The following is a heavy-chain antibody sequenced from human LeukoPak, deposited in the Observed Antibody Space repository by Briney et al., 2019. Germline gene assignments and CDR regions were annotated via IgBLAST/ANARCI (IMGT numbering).Heavy chain of an antibody. CDR2: INQGGREK. CDR3: ARDMGYWDGSDDKSQAGGI. J-gene: IGHJ3*02. V-gene: IGHV3-7*01. Sequence: PGGSLRLSCAASGFPFTNYWMIWVRQAPGKGPEWVANINQGGREKYYADSVKGRLTISRDNAKNSLYLEMNNLRAEDTATYHCARDMGYWDGSDDKSQAGGIWGQGTMVTVSS. CDR1: GFPFTNYW. D-gene: IGHD3-10*01.